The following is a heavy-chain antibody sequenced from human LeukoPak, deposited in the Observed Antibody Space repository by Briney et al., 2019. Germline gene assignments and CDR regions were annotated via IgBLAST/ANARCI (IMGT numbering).Heavy chain of an antibody. D-gene: IGHD5-18*01. CDR3: AREGHVDTAMFFDY. CDR2: INHSGST. CDR1: GGSISSYY. J-gene: IGHJ4*02. V-gene: IGHV4-34*01. Sequence: SETLPLTCTVSGGSISSYYWSWIRQPPGKGLEWIGEINHSGSTNYNPSLKSRVTISVDTSKNQFSLKLSSVAAADTAVYYCAREGHVDTAMFFDYWGQGTLVTVSS.